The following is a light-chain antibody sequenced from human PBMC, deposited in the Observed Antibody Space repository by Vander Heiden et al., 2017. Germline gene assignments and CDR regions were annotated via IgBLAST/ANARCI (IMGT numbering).Light chain of an antibody. CDR3: AAWDDSLSGRV. CDR2: RNN. CDR1: SSNIGSNY. J-gene: IGLJ2*01. V-gene: IGLV1-47*01. Sequence: TQPPSASGTPGQRVTISCSGSSSNIGSNYVYWYQQLPGTATKLLIYRNNQRPSGVPDRFSGSKSGTSASLAISGLRSEDEADYYCAAWDDSLSGRVFGGGTKLTVL.